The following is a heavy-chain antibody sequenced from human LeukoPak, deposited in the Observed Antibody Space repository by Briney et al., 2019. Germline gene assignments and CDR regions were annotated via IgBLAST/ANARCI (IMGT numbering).Heavy chain of an antibody. J-gene: IGHJ4*02. CDR2: FDPEDGET. Sequence: ASVKVSGKVSGYTLTELSMHWVRQAPGKGLEWMGGFDPEDGETIYAQKFQGRVTMTEDTSTDTAYMELSSLRSEDTAVYYCATARRFLEPGDYWGQGTLVTVSS. D-gene: IGHD3-3*01. V-gene: IGHV1-24*01. CDR1: GYTLTELS. CDR3: ATARRFLEPGDY.